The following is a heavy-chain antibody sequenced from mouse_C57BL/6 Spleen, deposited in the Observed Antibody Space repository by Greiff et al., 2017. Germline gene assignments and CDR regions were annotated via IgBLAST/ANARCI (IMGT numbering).Heavy chain of an antibody. Sequence: EVKLVESGGDLVKPGGSLKLSCAASGFTFSSYGMSWVRQTPDKRLEWVATISSGGSYTSSPDSVKGRFTISRDNAKNTLYLQMSSLKSEDTAMYYCARHRRSPLAMDYWGQGTSVTVSS. J-gene: IGHJ4*01. CDR3: ARHRRSPLAMDY. V-gene: IGHV5-6*01. CDR1: GFTFSSYG. CDR2: ISSGGSYT.